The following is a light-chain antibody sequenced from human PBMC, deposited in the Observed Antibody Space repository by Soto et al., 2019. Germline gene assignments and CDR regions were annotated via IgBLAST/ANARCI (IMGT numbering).Light chain of an antibody. V-gene: IGLV2-8*01. CDR2: EVS. J-gene: IGLJ2*01. Sequence: QSVLTQPPSASGSPGQSVTISCTGTSNDVGGYDYVSWYQQHPGKAPKLMIFEVSNRPSGVPDRFSGSKSGNTASLTVSGLQDEDEAQYYCSSYAGSNNLVFGGGTKLTVL. CDR1: SNDVGGYDY. CDR3: SSYAGSNNLV.